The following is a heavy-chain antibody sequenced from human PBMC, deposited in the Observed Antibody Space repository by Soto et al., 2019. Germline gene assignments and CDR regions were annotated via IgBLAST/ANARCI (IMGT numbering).Heavy chain of an antibody. Sequence: PSDPPSLTPSVSGGSVGDPTYYCSWIRQPPGKRLEWIGYVYYSGTTNYSPSLKSRVTISVDLSKKRFSLRLSSVTTADTALYYCARTTAVPNTLRSRYFFDYWGQGTLVTVSS. J-gene: IGHJ4*02. CDR1: GGSVGDPTYY. CDR2: VYYSGTT. D-gene: IGHD4-17*01. CDR3: ARTTAVPNTLRSRYFFDY. V-gene: IGHV4-61*01.